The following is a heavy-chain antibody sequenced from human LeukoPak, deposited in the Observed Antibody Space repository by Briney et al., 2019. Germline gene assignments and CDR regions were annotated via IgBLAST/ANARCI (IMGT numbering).Heavy chain of an antibody. CDR3: ARAIRL. CDR1: GFTFSDYS. J-gene: IGHJ4*02. V-gene: IGHV3-69-1*02. Sequence: PGESLRLSCTASGFTFSDYSVNWVRQAPGKGLEWVSCITGISDIYYADSVNGRFTISRDNAKNSVYLQMNSLRAEDTGIYYCARAIRLWGQGTLVTVSS. CDR2: ITGISDI. D-gene: IGHD1-1*01.